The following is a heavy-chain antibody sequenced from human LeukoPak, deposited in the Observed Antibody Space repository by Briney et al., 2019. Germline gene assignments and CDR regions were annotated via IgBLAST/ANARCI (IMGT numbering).Heavy chain of an antibody. Sequence: GGSLRLSCAASTFAFSSYAMTWVRQAPGKGLEWVSSITATGGISYSDSVTGRFTISRDNSKSTLSLQMNSLRAEDTAVYYCTKDPNGDYVGAFDFWGQGTMGTVSS. J-gene: IGHJ3*01. CDR2: ITATGGI. V-gene: IGHV3-23*01. CDR1: TFAFSSYA. CDR3: TKDPNGDYVGAFDF. D-gene: IGHD3-16*01.